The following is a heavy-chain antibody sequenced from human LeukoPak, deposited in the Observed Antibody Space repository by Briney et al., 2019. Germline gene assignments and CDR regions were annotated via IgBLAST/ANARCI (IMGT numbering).Heavy chain of an antibody. CDR2: FDPEDGET. D-gene: IGHD3-22*01. CDR1: GYTLTELS. J-gene: IGHJ4*02. Sequence: ASVKVSFKVSGYTLTELSMHWVRQAPGKGLEWMGGFDPEDGETIYAQKFQGRVTMTEDTSTDTAYMELSSLRSEDTAVYYCATEGNYYDSSGYFGWGQGTLVTVS. CDR3: ATEGNYYDSSGYFG. V-gene: IGHV1-24*01.